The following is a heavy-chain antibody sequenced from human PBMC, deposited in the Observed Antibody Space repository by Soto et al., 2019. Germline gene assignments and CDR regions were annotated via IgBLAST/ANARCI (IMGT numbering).Heavy chain of an antibody. Sequence: QVQLVQSGAEVKKPGASVNVSCKASGYTFTSYYMHWVRQAPGQGLEWMGIINPRGGSTTYAQKFQGRVTATRDTSTSTVYMERSNLRSDDTAIYYCARVALSGGGWLDPWGQGTLVTVSS. CDR2: INPRGGST. J-gene: IGHJ5*02. CDR3: ARVALSGGGWLDP. D-gene: IGHD1-26*01. CDR1: GYTFTSYY. V-gene: IGHV1-46*01.